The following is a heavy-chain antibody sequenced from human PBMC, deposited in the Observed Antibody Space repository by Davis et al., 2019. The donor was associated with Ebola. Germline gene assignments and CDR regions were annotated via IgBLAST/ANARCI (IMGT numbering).Heavy chain of an antibody. V-gene: IGHV3-7*03. CDR1: GFTFSTYW. CDR2: INQDGSEK. Sequence: PGGSLRLSCAASGFTFSTYWMNWVRQPPGKGLEWVANINQDGSEKYYVDSVKGRFTISRDNAKNSLYLQMNSLRAEDTAVYYCAREIEYYEILTGYFPYWGQGTLVTVSS. J-gene: IGHJ4*02. D-gene: IGHD3-9*01. CDR3: AREIEYYEILTGYFPY.